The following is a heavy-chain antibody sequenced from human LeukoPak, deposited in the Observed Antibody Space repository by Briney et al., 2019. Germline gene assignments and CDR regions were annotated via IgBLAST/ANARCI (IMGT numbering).Heavy chain of an antibody. CDR3: ATHSYSSGWGHYYYYYMDV. Sequence: GASVKVSCKASGYTFTGYYMHWVRQAPGQGLEWMGWINPNSGGTNYAQKFQGRVTMTRDTSISTAYMELSRLRSDDTAVYYCATHSYSSGWGHYYYYYMDVWGKGTTVTVSS. CDR1: GYTFTGYY. CDR2: INPNSGGT. D-gene: IGHD6-19*01. J-gene: IGHJ6*03. V-gene: IGHV1-2*02.